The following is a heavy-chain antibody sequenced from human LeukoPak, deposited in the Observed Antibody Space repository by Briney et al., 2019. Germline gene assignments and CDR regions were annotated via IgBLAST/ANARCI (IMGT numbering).Heavy chain of an antibody. Sequence: PGGSLRLSCAASGFTFSIYWMSWVRQAPGKGLEWVANIKQDGSEKYYVDSVKGRFTISRDNAKKSLYLQMNSLRAEDTAVYYCARDRPYYYGLGTMAYGYWGQGTLVTVSS. J-gene: IGHJ4*02. CDR2: IKQDGSEK. CDR3: ARDRPYYYGLGTMAYGY. CDR1: GFTFSIYW. D-gene: IGHD3-10*01. V-gene: IGHV3-7*01.